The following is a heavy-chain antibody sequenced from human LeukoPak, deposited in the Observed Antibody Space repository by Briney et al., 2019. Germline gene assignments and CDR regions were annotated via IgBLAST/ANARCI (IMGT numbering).Heavy chain of an antibody. D-gene: IGHD3-9*01. CDR3: ARYNWEPLGQAVAILTGYYSFDY. V-gene: IGHV1-18*01. J-gene: IGHJ4*02. Sequence: ASVKVSCKASGYTFTSYGISWVRQAPGQGLEWMGWISAYNGNTNYAQKLQGGVTMTTDTSTSTAYMELRSLRSDDTAVYYCARYNWEPLGQAVAILTGYYSFDYWGQGTLVTVSS. CDR2: ISAYNGNT. CDR1: GYTFTSYG.